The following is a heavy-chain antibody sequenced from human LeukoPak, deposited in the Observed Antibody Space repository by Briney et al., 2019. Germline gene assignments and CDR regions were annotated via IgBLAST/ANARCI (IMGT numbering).Heavy chain of an antibody. CDR1: GGSISSGDYY. CDR2: IYYSGST. CDR3: ARDDYNNYYYGMDV. D-gene: IGHD4-11*01. Sequence: SQTLSLTCTVSGGSISSGDYYWGWLRQPPGTGLEWIGYIYYSGSTYYNPSLKSRVTISVATSKNQFSLKLSSVTAADTAVYYCARDDYNNYYYGMDVWGQGTTVTVSS. V-gene: IGHV4-30-4*01. J-gene: IGHJ6*02.